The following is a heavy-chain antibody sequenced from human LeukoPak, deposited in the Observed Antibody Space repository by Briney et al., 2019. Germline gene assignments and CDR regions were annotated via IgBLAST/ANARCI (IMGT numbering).Heavy chain of an antibody. V-gene: IGHV3-30-3*01. J-gene: IGHJ4*02. Sequence: PGRSLRLSCAASGFTLSSYAMHWVRQAPGKGLEWVAVISYDGSNKYYADSVKGRFTISRDNSKNTLYPQMNSLRAEDTAVYYCARVSWFGENSIDYWGQGTLVTVSS. D-gene: IGHD3-10*01. CDR1: GFTLSSYA. CDR2: ISYDGSNK. CDR3: ARVSWFGENSIDY.